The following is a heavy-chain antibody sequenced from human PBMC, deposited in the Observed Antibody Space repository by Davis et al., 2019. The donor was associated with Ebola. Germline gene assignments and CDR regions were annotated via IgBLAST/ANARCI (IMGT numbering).Heavy chain of an antibody. J-gene: IGHJ6*02. CDR1: GFTFSSYG. CDR3: ARDLNPLLGYGMDV. Sequence: PGGSLRLSCAASGFTFSSYGMHWVRQAPGKGLEWVAVIWYDGSNKYYADSVKGRFTISRDNSKNTLYLQMNSLRAEDTAVYYCARDLNPLLGYGMDVWGQGTTVTVSS. D-gene: IGHD2-2*01. CDR2: IWYDGSNK. V-gene: IGHV3-33*01.